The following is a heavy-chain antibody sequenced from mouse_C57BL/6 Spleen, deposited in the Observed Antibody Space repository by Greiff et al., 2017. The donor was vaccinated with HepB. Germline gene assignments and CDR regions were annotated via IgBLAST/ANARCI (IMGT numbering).Heavy chain of an antibody. CDR3: ARWGAMDY. V-gene: IGHV1-50*01. CDR1: GYTFTSYW. CDR2: IDPYDSYT. Sequence: QVQLKQPGAELVKPGASVKLSCKASGYTFTSYWMHWVKQRPGQGLAWIGDIDPYDSYTNYNQKFKTKATLTVDTSSSTAYMQLTILTSEDSAVYYCARWGAMDYWGQGTSVTVSS. J-gene: IGHJ4*01.